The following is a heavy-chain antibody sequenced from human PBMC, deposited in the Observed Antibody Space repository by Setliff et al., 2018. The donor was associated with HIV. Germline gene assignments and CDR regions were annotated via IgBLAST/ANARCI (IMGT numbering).Heavy chain of an antibody. CDR3: ARPITMIADAFDI. J-gene: IGHJ3*02. CDR1: GGFISSSSYY. D-gene: IGHD3-22*01. CDR2: IYYSGGT. V-gene: IGHV4-39*07. Sequence: SETLSLTCTVSGGFISSSSYYWCWIRQPPGKGLEWIGSIYYSGGTYCNPSLKSRVTISVDTSKNQFSLKPSSVTAADTAVYYCARPITMIADAFDIWGQGTMVTVSS.